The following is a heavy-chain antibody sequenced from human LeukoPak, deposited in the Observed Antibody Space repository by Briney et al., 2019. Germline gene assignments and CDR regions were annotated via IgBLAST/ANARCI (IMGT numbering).Heavy chain of an antibody. CDR2: ISTTGSYI. D-gene: IGHD1-1*01. Sequence: GESLKISCAASAFTFSSYSMNWVRQAPGKGLEWVSSISTTGSYIYYADSVKGRFTISRDNAKNSLYLQMNSLRAEDTAVYYCAGTEHYYYYGMDLWGQGTTVTVSS. CDR1: AFTFSSYS. J-gene: IGHJ6*02. CDR3: AGTEHYYYYGMDL. V-gene: IGHV3-21*01.